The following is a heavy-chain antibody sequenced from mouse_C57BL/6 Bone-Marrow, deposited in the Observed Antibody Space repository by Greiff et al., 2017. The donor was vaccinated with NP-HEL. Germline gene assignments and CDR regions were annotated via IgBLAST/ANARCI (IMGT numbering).Heavy chain of an antibody. CDR3: ARYGNYVYAMDY. CDR1: GFTFSDYG. CDR2: ISSGSSTN. D-gene: IGHD2-1*01. Sequence: EVQRVESWGGLVKPGGSLKLSCAASGFTFSDYGMHWVRQAPEKGLEWVAYISSGSSTNYYADTVKGRFTISRDHAKNTLFLQMTSLRSEDTAMYYCARYGNYVYAMDYWGQGTSVTVSS. J-gene: IGHJ4*01. V-gene: IGHV5-17*01.